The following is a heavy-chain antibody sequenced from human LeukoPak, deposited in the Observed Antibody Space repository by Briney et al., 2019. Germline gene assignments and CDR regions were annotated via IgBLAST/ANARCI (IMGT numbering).Heavy chain of an antibody. CDR2: IRPDQSDI. CDR3: VRPAIRAGLDY. D-gene: IGHD6-13*01. V-gene: IGHV5-51*01. Sequence: GESLQISCKVAGYNFGAFWIGWVRQMPGKGQEWMGIIRPDQSDIKYSPSFQGQVTISADKSINTAYLQWNGLKASDTAMYYCVRPAIRAGLDYWGQGTLVTVSS. J-gene: IGHJ4*02. CDR1: GYNFGAFW.